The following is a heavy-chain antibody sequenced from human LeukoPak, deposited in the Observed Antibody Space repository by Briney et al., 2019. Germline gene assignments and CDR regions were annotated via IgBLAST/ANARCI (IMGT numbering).Heavy chain of an antibody. CDR1: GFTFSSYG. V-gene: IGHV3-33*01. J-gene: IGHJ4*02. CDR3: AAHHGEHGYFDY. Sequence: GGSLRLSCAASGFTFSSYGMHWVRQAPGKGLEWVAVIWSDGSNKYYADSVKGRFTISRDNSKNTLYLQMNSLRAEDTAVYYCAAHHGEHGYFDYWGQGTLVTVSS. CDR2: IWSDGSNK. D-gene: IGHD1-26*01.